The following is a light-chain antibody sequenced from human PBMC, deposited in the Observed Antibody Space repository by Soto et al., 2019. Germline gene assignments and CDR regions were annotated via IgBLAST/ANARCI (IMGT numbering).Light chain of an antibody. J-gene: IGKJ1*01. CDR3: QQDGSSPQT. Sequence: ESVLTQSPRTLSLSXGERASLSCRASQSVSSSFLAWYQQKPGQAPRLLIYGASSRATGIPDRFSGSGSGTDFTLTISRLEPEDFAVYYCQQDGSSPQTFGQGTIVDIK. V-gene: IGKV3-20*01. CDR1: QSVSSSF. CDR2: GAS.